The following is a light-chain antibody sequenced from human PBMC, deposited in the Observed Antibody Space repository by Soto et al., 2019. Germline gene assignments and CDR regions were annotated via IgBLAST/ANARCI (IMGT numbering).Light chain of an antibody. CDR3: QKYNTWPQT. J-gene: IGKJ1*01. CDR2: GAS. Sequence: VLTQAPDTLSVSPGERATLSCRASQAINNNVAWYQLKDGQVPRLLIYGASTRAADVPARFSGGGSGTELTLTISSLQSEDVAEYHCQKYNTWPQTFGQGTNVEIK. V-gene: IGKV3-15*01. CDR1: QAINNN.